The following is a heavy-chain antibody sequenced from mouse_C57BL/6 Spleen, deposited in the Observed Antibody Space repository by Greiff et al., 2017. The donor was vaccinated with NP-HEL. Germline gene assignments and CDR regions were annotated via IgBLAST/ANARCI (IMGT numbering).Heavy chain of an antibody. V-gene: IGHV3-6*01. CDR2: ISYDGSN. D-gene: IGHD1-1*01. J-gene: IGHJ4*01. Sequence: EVKLQESGPGLVKPSQSLSLTCSVTGYSITSGYYWNWIRQFPGNKLEWMGYISYDGSNNYNPSLKNRISITRDTSKNQFFLKLNSVTTEDTATYYCAREGHYYGSSPYAMDYWGQGTSVTVSS. CDR1: GYSITSGYY. CDR3: AREGHYYGSSPYAMDY.